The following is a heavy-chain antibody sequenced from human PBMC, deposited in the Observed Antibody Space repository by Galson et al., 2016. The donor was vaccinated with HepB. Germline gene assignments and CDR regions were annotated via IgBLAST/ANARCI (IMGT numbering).Heavy chain of an antibody. Sequence: SVKVSCKASGGTFSSHAISWVRQAPGQGLEWMGGIIAIFGAANYAQKFQGRLTITADESTSTAYVELRSLRSEDTAVYYCARDPYVDTLMDHYSSTSDMAVWGQGTTVTVSS. D-gene: IGHD5-18*01. CDR3: ARDPYVDTLMDHYSSTSDMAV. V-gene: IGHV1-69*13. CDR1: GGTFSSHA. J-gene: IGHJ6*02. CDR2: IIAIFGAA.